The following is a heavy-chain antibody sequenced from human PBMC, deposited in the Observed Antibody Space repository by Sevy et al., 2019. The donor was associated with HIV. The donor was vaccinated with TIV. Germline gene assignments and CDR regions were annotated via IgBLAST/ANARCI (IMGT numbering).Heavy chain of an antibody. D-gene: IGHD2-15*01. CDR1: GFSFTAYF. J-gene: IGHJ4*02. CDR3: ARDRFIFGSGPPDS. CDR2: INPNSRGT. V-gene: IGHV1-2*02. Sequence: ASVKVSCEASGFSFTAYFIHWVRQAPGQWLEWMGWINPNSRGTNCAQKFQGRVTMTSDASIGAAYMELTSLTSDDTAVYYCARDRFIFGSGPPDSWGQGTLVTVSS.